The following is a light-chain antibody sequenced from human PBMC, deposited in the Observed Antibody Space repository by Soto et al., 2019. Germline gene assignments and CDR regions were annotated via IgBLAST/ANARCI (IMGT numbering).Light chain of an antibody. CDR3: QSADSSGTYVV. Sequence: YELTQPPSVSVSPGQTARITCSGDALPKQYAYWYQQKPGQAPVLVIYKDSERPSGIPERFSGSSSGTTVTLTISGVQAEDEAVYYCQSADSSGTYVVFGGGTKLTVL. J-gene: IGLJ2*01. CDR1: ALPKQY. V-gene: IGLV3-25*03. CDR2: KDS.